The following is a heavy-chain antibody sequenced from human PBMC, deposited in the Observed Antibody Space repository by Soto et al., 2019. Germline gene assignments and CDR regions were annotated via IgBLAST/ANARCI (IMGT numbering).Heavy chain of an antibody. CDR3: ARGYGWLDY. CDR1: GGSISGYY. Sequence: PSETLSLTCTVSGGSISGYYWTWIRQPPGKGLEWIGYIHYTGNTNYNSSLKSRVTMSVDTSKNQFSLKVTSVTAADTAVYYCARGYGWLDYWGQGTLVTV. J-gene: IGHJ4*02. CDR2: IHYTGNT. V-gene: IGHV4-59*01. D-gene: IGHD2-8*02.